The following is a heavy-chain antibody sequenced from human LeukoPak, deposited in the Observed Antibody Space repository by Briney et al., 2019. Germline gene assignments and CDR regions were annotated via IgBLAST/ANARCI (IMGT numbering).Heavy chain of an antibody. Sequence: PGGSLRHSCAASGFTVSSNYKSWVRQAPGKGLEWVSVIYSGGSTYYADSVKGRFTISRDNSKNTLYLQMNSLRAEDTAVYYCARDGWHSYGRFDYWGLGTLVTVSS. J-gene: IGHJ4*02. CDR1: GFTVSSNY. V-gene: IGHV3-53*01. CDR3: ARDGWHSYGRFDY. D-gene: IGHD5-18*01. CDR2: IYSGGST.